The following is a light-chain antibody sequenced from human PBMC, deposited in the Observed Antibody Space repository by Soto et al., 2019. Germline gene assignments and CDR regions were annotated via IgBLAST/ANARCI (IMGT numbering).Light chain of an antibody. J-gene: IGKJ2*01. CDR2: GAS. CDR1: QTISSSY. CDR3: QQYGGSPPYT. V-gene: IGKV3-20*01. Sequence: VLTQSPGTLSLSPGERATLSCRASQTISSSYFAWYQHKPGQAPRLLIYGASSRATGIPHRFSGSGSGTDFTLTISRLEPEDFGVYYCQQYGGSPPYTFGQGTRLEIK.